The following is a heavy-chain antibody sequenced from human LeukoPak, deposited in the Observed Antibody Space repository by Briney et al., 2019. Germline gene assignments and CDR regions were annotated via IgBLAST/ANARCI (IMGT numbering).Heavy chain of an antibody. CDR2: VYFSGTT. Sequence: SETLSLTCTVSGGSISNSHYYWGWLRQPPGGGRVWLGSVYFSGTTDYNTARPSRVTISANTSRNQYSLKLSSVTAADTAVYYCVRPFRVAAGSPFAPGGQGTLLIVPS. CDR3: VRPFRVAAGSPFAP. D-gene: IGHD6-13*01. J-gene: IGHJ5*02. V-gene: IGHV4-39*01. CDR1: GGSISNSHYY.